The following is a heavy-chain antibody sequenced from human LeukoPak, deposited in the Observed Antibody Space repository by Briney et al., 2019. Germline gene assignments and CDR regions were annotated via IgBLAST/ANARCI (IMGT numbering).Heavy chain of an antibody. CDR1: GYTFTSSY. J-gene: IGHJ4*02. Sequence: ASVKVSCKASGYTFTSSYIHWVRQAPGQGLEWMGMIYPRDGSTSYAQKFQGRVTVTRDTSTSTVHMELSGLRSEDTAVYYCARDQEGFDYWGQGTLVTVSS. CDR2: IYPRDGST. CDR3: ARDQEGFDY. V-gene: IGHV1-46*01.